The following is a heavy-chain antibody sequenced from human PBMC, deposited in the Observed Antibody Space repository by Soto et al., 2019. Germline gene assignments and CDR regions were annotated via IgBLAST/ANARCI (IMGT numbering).Heavy chain of an antibody. D-gene: IGHD2-2*01. CDR3: ARLCSSNSCSLDY. Sequence: SETLSLTCTVSGGSISGSSYYWGWIRPPPGKGLEWIGSIYYSGSTYYNPSLKSRVTISVDTSKNQISLKLSSVTAADTAVYYCARLCSSNSCSLDYWGQGTLVTVSS. V-gene: IGHV4-39*01. CDR2: IYYSGST. J-gene: IGHJ4*02. CDR1: GGSISGSSYY.